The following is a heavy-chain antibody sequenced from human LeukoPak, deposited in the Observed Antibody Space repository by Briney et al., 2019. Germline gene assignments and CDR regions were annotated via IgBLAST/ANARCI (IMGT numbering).Heavy chain of an antibody. CDR1: GFTFSSYA. J-gene: IGHJ4*02. CDR3: AKDHSSGWYYFDY. CDR2: ISGSGGST. D-gene: IGHD6-19*01. V-gene: IGHV3-23*01. Sequence: GGSLRLSCAASGFTFSSYAMSWVRQASGKGLEWVSAISGSGGSTYYADSVKGRFTISRDNSKNTLYLQMNSLRAEDTAVYYCAKDHSSGWYYFDYWGQGTLVTVSS.